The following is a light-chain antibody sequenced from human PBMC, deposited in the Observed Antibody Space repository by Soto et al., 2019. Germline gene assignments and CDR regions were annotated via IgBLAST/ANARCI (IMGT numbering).Light chain of an antibody. CDR3: QQRSNWPLT. CDR2: DAS. J-gene: IGKJ3*01. V-gene: IGKV3-11*01. Sequence: EIVLTQSPATLCWSPGERATLSGRASQSVSSYLAWYQQKPGQAHRLLIYDASNRATGIPARFSGSGSGTDFTLTISSLEPEDFAVYYCQQRSNWPLTFGPGTKVDIK. CDR1: QSVSSY.